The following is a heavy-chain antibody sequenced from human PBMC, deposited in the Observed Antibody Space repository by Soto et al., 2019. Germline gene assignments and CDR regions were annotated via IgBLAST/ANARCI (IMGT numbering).Heavy chain of an antibody. CDR1: GFTFSSYA. V-gene: IGHV3-30-3*01. Sequence: QVQLVESGGGVVQPGRSLRLSCAASGFTFSSYAMHWVRQAPGKGLEWVAVISYDGSNKYYADSVKGRFTISRDNSKNTLYLQMKSLRAEETVVYYCASPIPCSGGRCYHPGGQGALVTVSS. D-gene: IGHD2-15*01. CDR3: ASPIPCSGGRCYHP. J-gene: IGHJ4*02. CDR2: ISYDGSNK.